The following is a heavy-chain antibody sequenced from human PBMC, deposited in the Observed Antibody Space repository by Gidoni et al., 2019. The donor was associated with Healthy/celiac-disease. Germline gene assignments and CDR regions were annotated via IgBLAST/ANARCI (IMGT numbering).Heavy chain of an antibody. CDR2: IAYDGSKK. Sequence: QVQLVESGGGVVQPGRSLRLSCAASGFTFSSYAMHWVRQDPGKGLEWVSVIAYDGSKKYYADSVKGRFTISRDNSKNTLYLQRNSLRAEDTAVYYCAKDISVGVSDYWGQGTLVTVSS. CDR1: GFTFSSYA. J-gene: IGHJ4*02. V-gene: IGHV3-30*18. D-gene: IGHD6-19*01. CDR3: AKDISVGVSDY.